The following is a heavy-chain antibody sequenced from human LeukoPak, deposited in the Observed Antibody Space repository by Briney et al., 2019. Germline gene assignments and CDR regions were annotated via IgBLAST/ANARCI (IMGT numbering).Heavy chain of an antibody. J-gene: IGHJ4*02. CDR2: IDNAGSIT. CDR1: GFTFSNYW. CDR3: VRSAFHAGSGNYYDY. D-gene: IGHD3-22*01. V-gene: IGHV3-74*03. Sequence: GGSLRLSCAASGFTFSNYWKHWVRQAPGKGLVWVSRIDNAGSITTYADSVKGRFTISRDNAENTLYLQMNSLRVEDTAVYYCVRSAFHAGSGNYYDYWGQGTLVTVSS.